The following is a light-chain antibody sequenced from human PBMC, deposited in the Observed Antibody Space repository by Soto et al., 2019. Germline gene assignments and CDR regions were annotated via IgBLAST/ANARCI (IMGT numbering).Light chain of an antibody. J-gene: IGKJ4*01. Sequence: DIQMTQSPSTLSASVGDRVTITCRASQSISSWLAWYQQKPGKAPKVMIYKASSLERGVPSWFSGSGSGTEFTLTISSLQPDDFATYDCQQYNNYPFTFGGGTKVEIK. CDR3: QQYNNYPFT. CDR1: QSISSW. V-gene: IGKV1-5*03. CDR2: KAS.